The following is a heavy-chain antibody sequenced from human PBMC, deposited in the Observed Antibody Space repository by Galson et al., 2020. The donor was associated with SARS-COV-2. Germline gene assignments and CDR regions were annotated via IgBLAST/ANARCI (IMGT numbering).Heavy chain of an antibody. CDR1: GGSFRGYS. J-gene: IGHJ6*03. D-gene: IGHD3-10*01. CDR2: INIGGNT. V-gene: IGHV4-34*01. Sequence: SETLSLTCAVYGGSFRGYSWTWIRQPPGKGLEWIGEINIGGNTNYSPSLRSRVTVSIDTSTNQFSLNLRSVTAADTALYYCARGHRGVVPSPVLGLGPYYSYYYMDVWDKGTTVTVS. CDR3: ARGHRGVVPSPVLGLGPYYSYYYMDV.